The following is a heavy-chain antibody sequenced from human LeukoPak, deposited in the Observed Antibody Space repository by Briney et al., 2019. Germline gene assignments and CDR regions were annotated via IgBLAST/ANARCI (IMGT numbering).Heavy chain of an antibody. J-gene: IGHJ6*03. CDR3: ARDTPMLAGPNLHYYVDV. CDR1: GFTFSSYA. V-gene: IGHV3-23*01. Sequence: GGSLTLSCAASGFTFSSYAMSWVRQAPGKGLEWVSAISGSGGSTYYADSVKGRFTISRDNSKNTLYLQMNSLRAEDTAVYYCARDTPMLAGPNLHYYVDVWGKGTTVTISS. CDR2: ISGSGGST. D-gene: IGHD5-18*01.